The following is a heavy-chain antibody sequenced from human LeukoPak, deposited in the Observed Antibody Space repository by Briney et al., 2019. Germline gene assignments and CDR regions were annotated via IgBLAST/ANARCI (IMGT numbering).Heavy chain of an antibody. V-gene: IGHV3-66*01. J-gene: IGHJ4*02. CDR2: IYSGGST. Sequence: PGGSLRLSCAASGFPVSSNYLSWVRQAPGKGLEWVSVIYSGGSTYYADSVKGRFTISRDNSKNTLYLQMNSLRAEGKAVYYCARGHNFGRLHPFDYWGQGTLVTVSS. D-gene: IGHD3-9*01. CDR1: GFPVSSNY. CDR3: ARGHNFGRLHPFDY.